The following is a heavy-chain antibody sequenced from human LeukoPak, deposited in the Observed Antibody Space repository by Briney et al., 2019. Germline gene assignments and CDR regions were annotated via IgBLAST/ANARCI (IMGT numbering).Heavy chain of an antibody. CDR2: ISYDGSGK. D-gene: IGHD6-6*01. CDR3: ARREQLGHAFDI. J-gene: IGHJ3*02. V-gene: IGHV3-30*14. CDR1: GFTFSTYA. Sequence: GRSLRLSCAASGFTFSTYAMHWVRQAPGKGLEWVAVISYDGSGKYYADSVKGRFTISRDNSKNTLYLQMNSLRAEDTAVYYCARREQLGHAFDIWGQGTMVTVSS.